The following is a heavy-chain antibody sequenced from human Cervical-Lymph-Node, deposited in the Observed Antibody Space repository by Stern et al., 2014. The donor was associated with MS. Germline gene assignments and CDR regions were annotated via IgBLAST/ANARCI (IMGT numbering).Heavy chain of an antibody. Sequence: VQLVQSGAEVKKPGESLKISCKLSGYSFTIYYIAWVRQMPGKGLEWMGVIYPYDSDTTYSPSFQGHVTISADRSITTACLQWSSLRASDTAMYYCARHVQGFDYWGQGSLVTVSS. J-gene: IGHJ4*02. CDR1: GYSFTIYY. CDR3: ARHVQGFDY. V-gene: IGHV5-51*01. CDR2: IYPYDSDT.